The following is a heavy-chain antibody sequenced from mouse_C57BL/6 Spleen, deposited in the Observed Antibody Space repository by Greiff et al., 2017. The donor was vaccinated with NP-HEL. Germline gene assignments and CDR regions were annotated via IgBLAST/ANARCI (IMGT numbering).Heavy chain of an antibody. CDR2: INPNNGGT. V-gene: IGHV1-22*01. CDR1: GYTFTDYN. J-gene: IGHJ3*01. Sequence: EVQLQQSGPELVKPGASVKMSCKASGYTFTDYNMHWVKQSHGKSLEWIGYINPNNGGTSYNQKFKGKATLTVNKSYSTSYMEFRSLTTEDSAVYYCARWLLRFADWGQGTLVTVSA. CDR3: ARWLLRFAD. D-gene: IGHD2-3*01.